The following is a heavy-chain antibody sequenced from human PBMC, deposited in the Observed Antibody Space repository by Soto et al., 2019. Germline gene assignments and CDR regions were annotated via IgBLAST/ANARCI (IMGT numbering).Heavy chain of an antibody. CDR1: GGSISSGGYS. J-gene: IGHJ6*02. D-gene: IGHD2-15*01. CDR3: ARGSFSGHYYYGMDV. V-gene: IGHV4-30-2*01. CDR2: IYHSGST. Sequence: SETLSLTCAVSGGSISSGGYSWSWIRQPPGKGLEWIGYIYHSGSTYYNPSLKSRVTISVDRSKNQFSLKLSSVTAADTAVYYCARGSFSGHYYYGMDVWGQGTTVTVSS.